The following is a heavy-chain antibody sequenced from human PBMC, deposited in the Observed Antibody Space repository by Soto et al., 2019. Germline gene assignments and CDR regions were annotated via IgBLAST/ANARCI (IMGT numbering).Heavy chain of an antibody. CDR2: IYHSGST. CDR1: GDSISNTNW. CDR3: ATRSLRRLRFVETH. Sequence: QVQLQESGPGLVRPSGTLSLTCTVSGDSISNTNWWSWVRQPPGKGLEWIGEIYHSGSTNYNPSLKSRVSISVDKSKNQFSLNLTSVTAADTAVYFCATRSLRRLRFVETHWGQGTLVTVSS. V-gene: IGHV4-4*02. J-gene: IGHJ4*02. D-gene: IGHD3-3*01.